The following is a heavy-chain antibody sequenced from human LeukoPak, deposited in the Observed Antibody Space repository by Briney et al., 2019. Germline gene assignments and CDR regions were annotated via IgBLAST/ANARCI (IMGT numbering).Heavy chain of an antibody. CDR2: IYYSGST. CDR3: ARVLGGPSLYYFDY. V-gene: IGHV4-59*11. D-gene: IGHD2-15*01. CDR1: GGPISSHY. J-gene: IGHJ4*02. Sequence: SETLSLTCTVSGGPISSHYWSWIRQPPGKGLEWLGYIYYSGSTNYNPSLKSRVTISVDASKNQFSLKLSSVTAADTAVYYCARVLGGPSLYYFDYWGQGTLVTVSS.